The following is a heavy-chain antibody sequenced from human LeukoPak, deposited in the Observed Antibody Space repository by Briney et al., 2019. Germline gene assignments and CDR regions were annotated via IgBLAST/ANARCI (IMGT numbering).Heavy chain of an antibody. J-gene: IGHJ4*02. CDR2: IIPIFGTA. Sequence: LGASVKVSCKASGGTFSSYAISWVRQAPGQGLEWMGGIIPIFGTANYAQKFQGRVTITTDESTSTAYMELSSLRSEDTAVYYCARGFSKRITIFHTWGQGTLVTVSS. CDR1: GGTFSSYA. D-gene: IGHD3-3*01. CDR3: ARGFSKRITIFHT. V-gene: IGHV1-69*05.